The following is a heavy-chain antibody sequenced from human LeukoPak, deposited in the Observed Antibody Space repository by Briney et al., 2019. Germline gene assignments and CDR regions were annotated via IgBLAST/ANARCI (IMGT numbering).Heavy chain of an antibody. CDR1: GFTFSSYA. CDR2: ISGSGGST. Sequence: GGSLRLSCAASGFTFSSYAMRWVRQAPGKGLEWASAISGSGGSTYYADSVKGRFTISRDNAKNSLFLQMNSLRVEDTAVYYCAPGHYTNSWAQGTLVTVSS. V-gene: IGHV3-23*01. CDR3: APGHYTNS. J-gene: IGHJ4*02. D-gene: IGHD2-2*02.